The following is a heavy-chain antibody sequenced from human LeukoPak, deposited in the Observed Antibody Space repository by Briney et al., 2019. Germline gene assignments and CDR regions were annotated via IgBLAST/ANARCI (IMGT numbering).Heavy chain of an antibody. CDR3: ARESRGRSKIDY. Sequence: GGSLRLSCAASGFTFSGYWMSWVRQAPGKGLEWVANINKDGSERYNVDSVKGRFTISRDNANKSLYLQMNSLRAEDTSVYYCARESRGRSKIDYWGQGTLVTVSS. D-gene: IGHD4-17*01. J-gene: IGHJ4*02. CDR2: INKDGSER. V-gene: IGHV3-7*01. CDR1: GFTFSGYW.